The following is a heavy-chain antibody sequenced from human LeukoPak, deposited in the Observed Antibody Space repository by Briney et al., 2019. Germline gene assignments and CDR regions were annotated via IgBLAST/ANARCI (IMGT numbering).Heavy chain of an antibody. CDR2: ISGSGGST. D-gene: IGHD3-9*01. CDR1: GFTFSSYA. V-gene: IGHV3-23*01. CDR3: ARVLRDYYFDY. Sequence: GGSLRLSCAAPGFTFSSYAMSWVRQAPGKGLEWVSGISGSGGSTYYADSVKGRFTISRDNAKNSLFLQMNSLRAEDTAVYYCARVLRDYYFDYWGQGTLVTVSS. J-gene: IGHJ4*02.